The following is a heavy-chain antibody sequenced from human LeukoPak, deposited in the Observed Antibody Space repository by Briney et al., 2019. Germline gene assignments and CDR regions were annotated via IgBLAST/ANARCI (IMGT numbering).Heavy chain of an antibody. CDR2: ISSSSSYI. V-gene: IGHV3-21*01. Sequence: PGGSLRLSCAASGFTFSSYSMNWVRQAPGKGLEWVSSISSSSSYIYYADSVEGRFTISRDNAKNSLYLQMNSLRAEDTAVYYCARELWYGYYYGMDVWGQGTTVTVSS. J-gene: IGHJ6*02. CDR1: GFTFSSYS. CDR3: ARELWYGYYYGMDV. D-gene: IGHD6-13*01.